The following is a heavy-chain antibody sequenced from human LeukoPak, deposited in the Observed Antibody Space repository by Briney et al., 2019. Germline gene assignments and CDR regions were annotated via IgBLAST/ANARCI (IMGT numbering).Heavy chain of an antibody. D-gene: IGHD1-7*01. CDR1: GYTLTQLS. Sequence: ASVKVSCKVSGYTLTQLSMHWVRQAPGKGLEWMGGFDPEDGETIYAQKFQGRVTMTEDTSTDTAYMELSSLRSEDTAVYYCATASTKLDLRGFDPWGQGTLVTVSS. V-gene: IGHV1-24*01. J-gene: IGHJ5*02. CDR2: FDPEDGET. CDR3: ATASTKLDLRGFDP.